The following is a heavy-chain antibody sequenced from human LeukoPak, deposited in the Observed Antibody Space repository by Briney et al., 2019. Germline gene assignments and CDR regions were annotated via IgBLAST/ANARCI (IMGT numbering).Heavy chain of an antibody. J-gene: IGHJ4*02. D-gene: IGHD2-15*01. CDR3: VRPYCSGGSCYPDY. CDR1: GYSFTDYW. CDR2: ISPADSDT. Sequence: GESLKISCKGSGYSFTDYWIGWVRQTPGKGLEWMGIISPADSDTRHNPSFQGQVTISADKSISTAYLQWSSLKASDIAMYYCVRPYCSGGSCYPDYWGQGTLVTVSS. V-gene: IGHV5-51*01.